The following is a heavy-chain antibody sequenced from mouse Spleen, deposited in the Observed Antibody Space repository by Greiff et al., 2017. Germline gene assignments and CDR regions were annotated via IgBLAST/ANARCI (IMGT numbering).Heavy chain of an antibody. D-gene: IGHD2-4*01. CDR2: ISSGSSTI. V-gene: IGHV5-17*01. CDR1: GFTFSDYG. J-gene: IGHJ1*03. CDR3: ARRDYPWYFDV. Sequence: EVQRVESGGGLVKPGGSLKPSCAASGFTFSDYGMHWVRQAPEKGLEWVAYISSGSSTIYYADTVKGRFTISRDNAKNTLFLQMTSLRSEDTAMYYCARRDYPWYFDVWGTGTTVTVSS.